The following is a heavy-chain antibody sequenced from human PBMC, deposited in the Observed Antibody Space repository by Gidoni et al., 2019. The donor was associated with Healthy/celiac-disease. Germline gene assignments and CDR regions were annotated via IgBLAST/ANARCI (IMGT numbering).Heavy chain of an antibody. V-gene: IGHV1-69*01. CDR3: ARLGGEMATLTDY. Sequence: IIPIFGTANYAQKFQGRVTITADESTSTAYMELCSRSSEDTAVYYCARLGGEMATLTDYWGQGTLVTVSS. D-gene: IGHD5-12*01. J-gene: IGHJ4*02. CDR2: IIPIFGTA.